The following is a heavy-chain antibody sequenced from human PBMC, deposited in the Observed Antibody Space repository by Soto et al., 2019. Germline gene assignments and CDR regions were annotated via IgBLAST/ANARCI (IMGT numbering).Heavy chain of an antibody. CDR1: GGSVSSGSYY. CDR3: ARGIEGWYQGRYYYGMDV. V-gene: IGHV4-61*01. CDR2: VYYSGST. D-gene: IGHD6-19*01. Sequence: QVQLQESGPGLVKPSETLSLTCTVSGGSVSSGSYYWSWIRQPPGKGLEWIGYVYYSGSTNYNPSLKIRVTISVDTSKSQCSLKLSSVTAADTAVYYCARGIEGWYQGRYYYGMDVWGQGTTVTVSS. J-gene: IGHJ6*02.